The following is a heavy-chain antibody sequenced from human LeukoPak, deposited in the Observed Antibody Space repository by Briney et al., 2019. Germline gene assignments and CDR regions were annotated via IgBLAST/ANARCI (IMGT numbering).Heavy chain of an antibody. V-gene: IGHV1-2*02. D-gene: IGHD3-22*01. CDR2: INPNSGGT. CDR3: ARDPPTYYYDSSGFSEFDY. CDR1: GYTFTGYY. J-gene: IGHJ4*02. Sequence: ASVKVSCKASGYTFTGYYMHWVRQVPGQGLEWMGWINPNSGGTNYAQKFQGRVTMTRDTSISTAYMELSRLRSDDTAVYYCARDPPTYYYDSSGFSEFDYWGQGTLVTVSS.